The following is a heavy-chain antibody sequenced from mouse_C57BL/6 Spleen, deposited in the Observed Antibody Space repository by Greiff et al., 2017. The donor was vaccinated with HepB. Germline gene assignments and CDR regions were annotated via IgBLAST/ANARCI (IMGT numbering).Heavy chain of an antibody. V-gene: IGHV1-52*01. J-gene: IGHJ3*01. CDR2: IDPSDSET. CDR3: AREGVRGFAY. CDR1: GYTFTSYW. Sequence: QVQLKQPGAELVRPGSSVKLSCKASGYTFTSYWMHWVKQRPIQGLEWIGNIDPSDSETHYNQKFKDKATLTVDKSSSTAYMQLSSLTSEDSAVYYCAREGVRGFAYWGQGTLVTVSA.